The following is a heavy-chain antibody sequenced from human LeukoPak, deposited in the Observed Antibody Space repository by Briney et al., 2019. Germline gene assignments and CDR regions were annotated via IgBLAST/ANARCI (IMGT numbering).Heavy chain of an antibody. J-gene: IGHJ4*02. CDR1: GYRFTSFG. CDR2: ISAYNGNT. Sequence: GASVKVSCKASGYRFTSFGISWVRQAPGQGLEWMGWISAYNGNTNYAQKLQGRVTMTTDTSTSTAYMELRSLRSDDTAVYFCARDRTAAGFHLEAYWGQGTLVTVSS. V-gene: IGHV1-18*01. D-gene: IGHD6-13*01. CDR3: ARDRTAAGFHLEAY.